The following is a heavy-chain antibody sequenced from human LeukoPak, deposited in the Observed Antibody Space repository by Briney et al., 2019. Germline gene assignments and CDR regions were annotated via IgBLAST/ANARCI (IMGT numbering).Heavy chain of an antibody. J-gene: IGHJ4*02. D-gene: IGHD3-22*01. CDR3: ATVDSSGYSQFDY. V-gene: IGHV1-69*05. CDR2: IIPIFGTA. Sequence: SVKVSCKASGGTFSSYAISWVRQAPGQGLEWMGGIIPIFGTANYAQKFQGRVTITTDESTSTAYMELSSLRSEDTAVYYCATVDSSGYSQFDYWGQGTLVTVSS. CDR1: GGTFSSYA.